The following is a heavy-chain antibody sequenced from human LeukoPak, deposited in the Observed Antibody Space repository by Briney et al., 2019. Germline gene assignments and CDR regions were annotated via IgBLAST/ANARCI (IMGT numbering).Heavy chain of an antibody. J-gene: IGHJ3*02. Sequence: TSETLSFTCAVYGGSFSGYYWSWIRQPPGKGLEWIGEINHSGSTNYNPSLKSRVTISVDTSKNQFSLKLSSVTAADTAVYYCARGPLSGYYVTSAFDIWGQGTMVTVSS. CDR2: INHSGST. D-gene: IGHD3-22*01. V-gene: IGHV4-34*01. CDR1: GGSFSGYY. CDR3: ARGPLSGYYVTSAFDI.